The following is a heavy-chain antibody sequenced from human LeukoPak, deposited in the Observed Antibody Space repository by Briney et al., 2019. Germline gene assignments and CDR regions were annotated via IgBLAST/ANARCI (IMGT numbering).Heavy chain of an antibody. CDR1: GGSISSYY. J-gene: IGHJ5*02. V-gene: IGHV4-59*01. D-gene: IGHD6-13*01. Sequence: SETLSLTCTVSGGSISSYYWSWIRQPPGKGLEWIGYIYYSGSTNYHPSLKSRVTISVDTSKNQFSLKLSSVTAADTAVYYCARVLRGLAAAGTPNWFDPWGQGTLVTVSS. CDR2: IYYSGST. CDR3: ARVLRGLAAAGTPNWFDP.